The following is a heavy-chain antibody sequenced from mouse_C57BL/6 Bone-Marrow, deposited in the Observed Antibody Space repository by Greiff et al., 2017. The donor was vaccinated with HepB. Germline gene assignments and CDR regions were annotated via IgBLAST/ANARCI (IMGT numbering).Heavy chain of an antibody. CDR3: AKDYGSSGDFDV. CDR1: GFTFSDYG. CDR2: ISSGSSTI. Sequence: EVKLMESGGGLVKPGGSLKLSCAASGFTFSDYGMHWVRQAPEKGLEWVAYISSGSSTIYYADTVKGRFTITRDNAKNTLFLQMTSLRSEDTAMYYCAKDYGSSGDFDVWGTGTTVTVSS. V-gene: IGHV5-17*01. J-gene: IGHJ1*03. D-gene: IGHD1-1*01.